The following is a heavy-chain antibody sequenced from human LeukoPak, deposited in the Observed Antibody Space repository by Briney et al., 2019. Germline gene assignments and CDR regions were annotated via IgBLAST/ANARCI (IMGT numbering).Heavy chain of an antibody. CDR3: ARGTQDIVVVPAANNWFDP. J-gene: IGHJ5*02. V-gene: IGHV4-4*07. CDR1: GGSISSYY. D-gene: IGHD2-2*01. CDR2: IYTSGST. Sequence: PSETLSLTCTVSGGSISSYYWSWIRQPAGKGLEWIGRIYTSGSTNYNPSLKSRVTMSVDTSKNQFSLKLSSVTAADTAVYYCARGTQDIVVVPAANNWFDPWGQGTLVTVSS.